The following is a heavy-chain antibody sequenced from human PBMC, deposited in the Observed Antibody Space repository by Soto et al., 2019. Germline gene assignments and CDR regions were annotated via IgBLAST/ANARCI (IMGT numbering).Heavy chain of an antibody. CDR2: IYFSGST. D-gene: IGHD3-16*01. CDR3: SRDSHSQPPNHRWGGGYMDV. CDR1: GGSISNGGYY. J-gene: IGHJ6*03. V-gene: IGHV4-31*11. Sequence: QVQLQESGPGLVKPSQTLSLTCAVSGGSISNGGYYWSWIRQHPGKGLEWIGSIYFSGSTYYNPSLKSRVTISVATPKNQFSLKLSSVPAADTAVYYCSRDSHSQPPNHRWGGGYMDVWGKGTTVTVSS.